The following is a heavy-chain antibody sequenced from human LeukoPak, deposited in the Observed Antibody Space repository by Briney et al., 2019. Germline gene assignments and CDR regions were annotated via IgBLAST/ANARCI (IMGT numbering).Heavy chain of an antibody. V-gene: IGHV3-33*01. Sequence: PGRSLRLSCAASGFTFSTYGMHWVRQAPGKGLEWVAVIWYDGSNKYYADSVKGRFTISRDSSKNTLYLQMNSLRAEDTAVYYCARDGGYSGHDLSDYWGQGTLVTVSS. CDR2: IWYDGSNK. CDR3: ARDGGYSGHDLSDY. J-gene: IGHJ4*02. CDR1: GFTFSTYG. D-gene: IGHD5-12*01.